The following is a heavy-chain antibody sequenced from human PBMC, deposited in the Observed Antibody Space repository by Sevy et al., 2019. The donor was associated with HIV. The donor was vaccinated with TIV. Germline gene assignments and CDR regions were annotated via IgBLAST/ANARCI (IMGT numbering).Heavy chain of an antibody. CDR2: ISYTGAGT. D-gene: IGHD1-26*01. J-gene: IGHJ4*02. V-gene: IGHV3-23*01. CDR1: GFTFDNYA. CDR3: AKDRVSGSYYAGDIDY. Sequence: GGSLRLSCAASGFTFDNYAMSWVRQAPGKGLEWVSVISYTGAGTYYADSVKGQFTISRDNSKNTLYLQMNSLRAEDTAVYYCAKDRVSGSYYAGDIDYWAQGTLVTVSS.